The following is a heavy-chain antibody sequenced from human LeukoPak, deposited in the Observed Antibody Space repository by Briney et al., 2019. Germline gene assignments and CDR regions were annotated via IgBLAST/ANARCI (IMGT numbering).Heavy chain of an antibody. CDR2: TYFRSKWFN. J-gene: IGHJ2*01. CDR3: ARGVRYFDL. V-gene: IGHV6-1*01. CDR1: GDSVSSNSAV. Sequence: SQTLSLTCAISGDSVSSNSAVWNWIRQSPSRGLEWLGRTYFRSKWFNDYALSVKSRITINPDTSKSQFSLQLNSVTPEDTAVYFCARGVRYFDLWGRGTLVTVSS.